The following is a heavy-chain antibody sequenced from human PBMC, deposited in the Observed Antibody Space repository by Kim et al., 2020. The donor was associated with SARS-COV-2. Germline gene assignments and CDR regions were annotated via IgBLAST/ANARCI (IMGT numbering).Heavy chain of an antibody. V-gene: IGHV3-74*01. CDR3: ARPPY. CDR2: INSDGSST. J-gene: IGHJ4*02. Sequence: INSDGSSTSYADSVKGRFTISRDNAKNTLYLQMNSLRAEDTAVYYCARPPYWGQGTLVTVSS.